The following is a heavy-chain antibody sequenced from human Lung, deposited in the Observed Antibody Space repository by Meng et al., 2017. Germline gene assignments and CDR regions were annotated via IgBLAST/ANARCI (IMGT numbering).Heavy chain of an antibody. J-gene: IGHJ4*02. D-gene: IGHD4-11*01. CDR1: GGSFSDYY. CDR3: ARGPTTMAHDFDY. V-gene: IGHV4-34*01. Sequence: QVRLHKWGAGWSKPSGTLPLTCVVSGGSFSDYYWSWIRQPPGKGLEWIGEINHSGSTNYNPSLESRATISVDTSQNNLSLKLSSVTAADSAVYYCARGPTTMAHDFDYWGQGTLVTVSS. CDR2: INHSGST.